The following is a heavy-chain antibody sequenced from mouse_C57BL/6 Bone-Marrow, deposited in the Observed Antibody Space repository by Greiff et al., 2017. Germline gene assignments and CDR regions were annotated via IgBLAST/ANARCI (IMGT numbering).Heavy chain of an antibody. CDR1: GYTFTSYW. CDR3: ASLYGNYVVFYAMDY. Sequence: VQLQQPGAELVRPGSSVKLSCKASGYTFTSYWMHWVKQRPIQGLEWIGNIDPSDSETHYNQKFKDKATLTVDKSSSTAYMQLSSLTSEDSAVYYCASLYGNYVVFYAMDYWGQGTSVTVSS. J-gene: IGHJ4*01. V-gene: IGHV1-52*01. D-gene: IGHD2-1*01. CDR2: IDPSDSET.